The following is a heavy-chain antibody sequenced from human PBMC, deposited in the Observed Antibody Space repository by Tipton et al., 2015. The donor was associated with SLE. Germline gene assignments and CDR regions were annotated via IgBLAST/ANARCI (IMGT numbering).Heavy chain of an antibody. J-gene: IGHJ4*02. CDR3: AKHSAGLSYFDF. V-gene: IGHV3-23*03. CDR1: GFTFGDSA. Sequence: LSLTCAGSGFTFGDSAMAWVRRGPGKGLEWVSVIYIGDSGAVYPDSVKGRFTISRDDSKSTVYLQMDGLRAEDTAIYYCAKHSAGLSYFDFWGQGALVTVSS. CDR2: IYIGDSGA. D-gene: IGHD4/OR15-4a*01.